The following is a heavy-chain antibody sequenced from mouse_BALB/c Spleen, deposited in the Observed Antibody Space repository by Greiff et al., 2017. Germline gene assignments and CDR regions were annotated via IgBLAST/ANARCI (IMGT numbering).Heavy chain of an antibody. CDR3: ARTLWEMVFDY. V-gene: IGHV1-14*01. J-gene: IGHJ2*01. CDR2: INPYNDGT. D-gene: IGHD2-2*01. Sequence: EVKLMESGPELVKPGASVKMSCKASGYTFTSYVMHWVKQKPGQGLEWIGYINPYNDGTKYNEKFKGKATLTSDKSSSTAYMELSSLTSEDSAVYYCARTLWEMVFDYWGQGTTLTVSS. CDR1: GYTFTSYV.